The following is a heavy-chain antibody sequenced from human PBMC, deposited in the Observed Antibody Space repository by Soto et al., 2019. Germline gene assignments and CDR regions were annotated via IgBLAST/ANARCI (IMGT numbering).Heavy chain of an antibody. D-gene: IGHD3-3*01. V-gene: IGHV1-58*01. J-gene: IGHJ6*03. CDR3: AGGGKYFWEKSYYRDV. CDR2: IVVGSGNT. CDR1: GFTFTSSA. Sequence: SVKVSCKASGFTFTSSAVQWVRQARGQRLEWIGWIVVGSGNTNYAQKFQERVTITRDMSTSTAYMELSSLRSEDTAVYYCAGGGKYFWEKSYYRDVGGKGTRVTVPS.